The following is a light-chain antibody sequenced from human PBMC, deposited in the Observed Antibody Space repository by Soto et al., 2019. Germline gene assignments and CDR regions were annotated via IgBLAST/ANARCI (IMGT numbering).Light chain of an antibody. J-gene: IGKJ2*01. Sequence: EIVLTQSPATRSLSPGERATLSCGASQSVSSSYLAWYQQKPGQAPRLLIYGASTRATGIPARFSGSGSGTEFTLTIRSLESEHYAVYSRPPYNKWPTYTFGQGTQVDIK. CDR3: PPYNKWPTYT. CDR1: QSVSSSY. V-gene: IGKV3-15*01. CDR2: GAS.